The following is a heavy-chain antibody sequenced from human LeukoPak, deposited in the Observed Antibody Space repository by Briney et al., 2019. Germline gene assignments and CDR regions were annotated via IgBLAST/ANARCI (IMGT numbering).Heavy chain of an antibody. D-gene: IGHD3-16*01. CDR1: GFTFSSYE. CDR3: ARETGGEIDY. V-gene: IGHV3-48*03. J-gene: IGHJ4*02. CDR2: ISSSGSTI. Sequence: GGSLRLSCAASGFTFSSYEMNWVRQAPGKGLEWVSYISSSGSTIYYADSVKGRFTISRDNAKSSLYLQMNSLRAEDTAVYYCARETGGEIDYWGQGTLVTVSS.